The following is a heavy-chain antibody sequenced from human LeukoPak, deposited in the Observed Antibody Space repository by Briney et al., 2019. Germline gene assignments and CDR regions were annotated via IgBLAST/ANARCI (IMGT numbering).Heavy chain of an antibody. CDR3: ARVSDISVAAYFDY. CDR1: GFTFISHS. V-gene: IGHV3-21*01. CDR2: ISSSGTYI. Sequence: GGSLRLSCAASGFTFISHSMNWVRQAPGKGLEWVSTISSSGTYIYYADSVKGRFTISRDNAKNSLFLQMNSLRAEDTAIYYCARVSDISVAAYFDYWGQGTLVTVSS. J-gene: IGHJ4*02. D-gene: IGHD6-19*01.